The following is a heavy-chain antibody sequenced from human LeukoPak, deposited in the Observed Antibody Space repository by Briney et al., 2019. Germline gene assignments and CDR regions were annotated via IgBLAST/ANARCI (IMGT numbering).Heavy chain of an antibody. CDR1: GGSITTTNW. V-gene: IGHV4-4*02. Sequence: PSETLSLTCAVSGGSITTTNWWSWVRQPPGKGLEGIGEVLLCGATNYNPSLESRVSMSIDKSKNHLSLEVTSVAAADTAIYYCTRDSGAVSPFGFWGQETLLTVPS. CDR2: VLLCGAT. D-gene: IGHD1-26*01. J-gene: IGHJ4*02. CDR3: TRDSGAVSPFGF.